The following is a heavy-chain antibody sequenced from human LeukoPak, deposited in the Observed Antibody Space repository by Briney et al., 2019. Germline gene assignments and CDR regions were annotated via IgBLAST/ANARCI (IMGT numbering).Heavy chain of an antibody. D-gene: IGHD3-16*02. Sequence: KPSETLSLTCAVYGGSFSGYYWSWIRQPPGKGLEWIGEINHSGSTNYNPSLKSRVTISVDTSKNQFSLKLSSVTAADTAVYYCARGNSDTFGGVIVIPRWFDPWGQGTLVTVSS. J-gene: IGHJ5*02. CDR1: GGSFSGYY. CDR2: INHSGST. CDR3: ARGNSDTFGGVIVIPRWFDP. V-gene: IGHV4-34*01.